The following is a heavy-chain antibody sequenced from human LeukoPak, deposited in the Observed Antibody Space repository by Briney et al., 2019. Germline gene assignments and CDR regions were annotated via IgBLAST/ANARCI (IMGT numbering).Heavy chain of an antibody. CDR2: IYSGGST. D-gene: IGHD2-21*01. CDR3: ARERGFLQGDHWFDP. Sequence: GGSLRLSCAASGFTVSSNYMGWVRQAPGKGLEWVSVIYSGGSTYYADSVKGRFTISRDNSTSTLYLQMNSLRAEDTAVYYCARERGFLQGDHWFDPWGQGTLVTVSS. V-gene: IGHV3-53*01. J-gene: IGHJ5*02. CDR1: GFTVSSNY.